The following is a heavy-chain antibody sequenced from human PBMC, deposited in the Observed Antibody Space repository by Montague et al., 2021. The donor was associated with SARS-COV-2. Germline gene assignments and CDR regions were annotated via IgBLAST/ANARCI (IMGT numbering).Heavy chain of an antibody. CDR2: IGGSGGGP. D-gene: IGHD6-13*01. J-gene: IGHJ6*02. CDR3: AKGGLGAAAGSFFYYGLDV. CDR1: GFTFSNFA. V-gene: IGHV3-23*01. Sequence: SLRLSCAASGFTFSNFAMTWVRQAPGKGLEWVSAIGGSGGGPYYADSVKGRFTMSGDNFKDTLFLQMNSLRAEDTAVYYCAKGGLGAAAGSFFYYGLDVWGQGTTVTVSS.